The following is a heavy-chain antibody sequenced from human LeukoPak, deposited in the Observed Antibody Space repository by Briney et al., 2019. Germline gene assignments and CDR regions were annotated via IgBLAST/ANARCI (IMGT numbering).Heavy chain of an antibody. Sequence: PSETLSLTCTVSGGSISSGGYYWSWIRQHPGKGLEWIGYIYYSGSTYYNPSLKSRVTISVDTSKNQFSLKLSSVTAADTAVYYCARDHRGTFDDWGQGTLVTVSS. CDR2: IYYSGST. V-gene: IGHV4-31*03. CDR3: ARDHRGTFDD. CDR1: GGSISSGGYY. J-gene: IGHJ4*02. D-gene: IGHD2-15*01.